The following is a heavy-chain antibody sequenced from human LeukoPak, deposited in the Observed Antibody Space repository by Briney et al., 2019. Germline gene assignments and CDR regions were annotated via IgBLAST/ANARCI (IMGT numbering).Heavy chain of an antibody. CDR2: IKQDGSEK. D-gene: IGHD6-13*01. Sequence: GSLRLSCAASGFTFSSYWKSWVRQAPGKGLEWVANIKQDGSEKYYVDSVKGRFTISRDNAKNSLYLQMNSLRAEDTAVYYCARVNSWQQLVVYYYYGMDVWGQVTTVTVSS. CDR1: GFTFSSYW. CDR3: ARVNSWQQLVVYYYYGMDV. J-gene: IGHJ6*02. V-gene: IGHV3-7*04.